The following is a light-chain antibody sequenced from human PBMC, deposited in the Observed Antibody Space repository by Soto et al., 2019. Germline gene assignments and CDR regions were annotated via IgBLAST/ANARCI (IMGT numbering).Light chain of an antibody. J-gene: IGLJ1*01. Sequence: QSVLTQPPSVSGALGQRVTISCTGSSSNIGAGYDVHWYQQLPGTAPKLLIYGTSNRPSGVPDRFSGSKSGTSASLAITGLHADDEADYYCQSYDSSLRVAFGTGTKVTVL. V-gene: IGLV1-40*01. CDR1: SSNIGAGYD. CDR2: GTS. CDR3: QSYDSSLRVA.